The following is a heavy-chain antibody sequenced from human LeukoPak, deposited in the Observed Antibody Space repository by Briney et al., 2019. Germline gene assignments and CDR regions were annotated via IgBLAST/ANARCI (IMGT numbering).Heavy chain of an antibody. CDR1: GFAFSSYW. CDR2: ISSSSSTI. V-gene: IGHV3-48*01. D-gene: IGHD7-27*01. CDR3: ARGFWGGTYYFDY. J-gene: IGHJ4*02. Sequence: GGSLRLSCAASGFAFSSYWMSWVRQAPGKGLEWVSYISSSSSTIYYADSVKGRFTISRDNAKNSLYLQMNSLRAEDTAVYYCARGFWGGTYYFDYWGQGTLVTVSS.